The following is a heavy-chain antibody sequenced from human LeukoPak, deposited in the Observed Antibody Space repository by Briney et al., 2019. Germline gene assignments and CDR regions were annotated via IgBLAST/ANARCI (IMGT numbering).Heavy chain of an antibody. CDR3: XXXGTAMAKRAFGY. Sequence: GGSLRLSCAASGFTFSDYYMSWIRQAPGKGLEWVSYISSSGSTIYYADSVKGRFTISRDNAKNSLYLQMNSLRAEDTAVYYXXXXGTAMAKRAFGYWGQGTLVTVSS. CDR1: GFTFSDYY. D-gene: IGHD5-18*01. V-gene: IGHV3-11*01. CDR2: ISSSGSTI. J-gene: IGHJ4*02.